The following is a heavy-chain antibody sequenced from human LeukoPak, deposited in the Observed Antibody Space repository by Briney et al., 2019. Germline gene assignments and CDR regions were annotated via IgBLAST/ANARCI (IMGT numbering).Heavy chain of an antibody. Sequence: QTGGSLRLSCAASGFTFDDYAMRWVRQAPGKGLEWVSGISWNSGSIGYADSVKGRFTISRDNAKNSLYLQMNSLRAADTALYYCAKSLGGYEGYYFDYWGQGTLVTVSS. CDR1: GFTFDDYA. CDR2: ISWNSGSI. J-gene: IGHJ4*02. CDR3: AKSLGGYEGYYFDY. V-gene: IGHV3-9*01. D-gene: IGHD5-12*01.